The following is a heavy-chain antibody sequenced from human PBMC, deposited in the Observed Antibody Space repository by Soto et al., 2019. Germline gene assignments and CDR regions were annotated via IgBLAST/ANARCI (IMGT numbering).Heavy chain of an antibody. V-gene: IGHV1-18*01. CDR2: ISAYNGNT. Sequence: ASVKVSWKAAGYTFTSYGISWVRQAPGQGLEGMGWISAYNGNTDYAQKLQGRVTMTTDTSTSTAYMEPRSLRSDDTAVYYCARVVLYDYYGMHVCGQGTTVTIAS. CDR1: GYTFTSYG. J-gene: IGHJ6*02. CDR3: ARVVLYDYYGMHV.